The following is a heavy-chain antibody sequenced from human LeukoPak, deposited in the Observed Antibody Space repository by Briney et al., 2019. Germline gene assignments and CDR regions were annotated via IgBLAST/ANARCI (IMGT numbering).Heavy chain of an antibody. CDR1: GFTFSSYG. V-gene: IGHV3-30*02. J-gene: IGHJ6*03. Sequence: GGSLRLSCAASGFTFSSYGMHWVRQAPGRGLEWVAFIRYDGSNKYYADSVKGRFTISRDNSKNTLYLQMNSLRAEDTAVYYCAKGGEGGNWNDWYHYYYMDVWGKGTTVTISS. CDR2: IRYDGSNK. CDR3: AKGGEGGNWNDWYHYYYMDV. D-gene: IGHD1-1*01.